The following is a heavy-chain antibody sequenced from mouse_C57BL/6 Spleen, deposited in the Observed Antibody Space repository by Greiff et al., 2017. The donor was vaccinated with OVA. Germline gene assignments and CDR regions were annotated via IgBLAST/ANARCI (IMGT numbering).Heavy chain of an antibody. CDR1: GYTFTSYW. V-gene: IGHV1-55*01. J-gene: IGHJ3*01. Sequence: QVQLKQSGAELVKPGASVKLSCKASGYTFTSYWITWVKQRPGQGLEWIGDIYPGSGGTNYNEKFKSKATLTVDTSSSTAYMQLSSLTSEDSAVYYCARGGNSWFAYWGQGTLVTVSA. CDR3: ARGGNSWFAY. D-gene: IGHD2-1*01. CDR2: IYPGSGGT.